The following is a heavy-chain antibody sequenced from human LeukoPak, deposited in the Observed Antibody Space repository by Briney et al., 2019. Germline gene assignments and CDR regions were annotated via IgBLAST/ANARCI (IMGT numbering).Heavy chain of an antibody. CDR2: INWNGETT. CDR3: ARDGGPRGDYFYYMDV. V-gene: IGHV3-20*04. CDR1: GFTFDDYG. J-gene: IGHJ6*03. D-gene: IGHD3-10*01. Sequence: GGSLRLSCEASGFTFDDYGMNWVRQTPEKGLEWVSGINWNGETTGYADSVKGRFTISRDNNKNFLYLQMNNVTIEDTALYYCARDGGPRGDYFYYMDVWGKGTTVTIFS.